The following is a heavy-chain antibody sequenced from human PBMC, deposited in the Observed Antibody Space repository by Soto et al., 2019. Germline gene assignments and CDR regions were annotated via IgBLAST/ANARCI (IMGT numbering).Heavy chain of an antibody. CDR2: ILPILGTT. V-gene: IGHV1-69*13. Sequence: SVKVSCKTSEGSFSSNPISWVRQAPGQGLEWMGTILPILGTTNYAQKFKGRVTLTADESTSTAYMELRSLRSEDTAVYYCARDRALIGLDYWGQGTLVTVS. D-gene: IGHD3-16*01. J-gene: IGHJ4*02. CDR3: ARDRALIGLDY. CDR1: EGSFSSNP.